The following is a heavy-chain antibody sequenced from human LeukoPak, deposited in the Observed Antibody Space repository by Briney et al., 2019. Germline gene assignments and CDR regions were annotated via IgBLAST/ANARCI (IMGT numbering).Heavy chain of an antibody. J-gene: IGHJ6*03. V-gene: IGHV1-18*01. CDR2: IIAYNGNT. D-gene: IGHD6-19*01. CDR3: ARSYSSGWYRDYYYYMDV. CDR1: GYTFTSYG. Sequence: ASVKVSCKASGYTFTSYGISWVRQAPGQGLEWMGWIIAYNGNTNYAQKLQGRVTMTTDTSTSTAYMELRSLRSDDTAVYYCARSYSSGWYRDYYYYMDVWGKGTTVTVSS.